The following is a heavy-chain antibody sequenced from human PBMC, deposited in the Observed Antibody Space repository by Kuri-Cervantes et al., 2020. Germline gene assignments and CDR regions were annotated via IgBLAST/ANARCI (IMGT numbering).Heavy chain of an antibody. V-gene: IGHV3-74*01. J-gene: IGHJ5*02. CDR3: ARDAGGGDNWFDP. D-gene: IGHD2-15*01. CDR1: GFTFSSHW. Sequence: GGSLRLSCAASGFTFSSHWMHWVRQAPGKGLVWVSRINTDGSTTTYADSVKGRFTISRDNAKNSLYLQMNSLRAEDTAVYYCARDAGGGDNWFDPWGQGTLVTVSS. CDR2: INTDGSTT.